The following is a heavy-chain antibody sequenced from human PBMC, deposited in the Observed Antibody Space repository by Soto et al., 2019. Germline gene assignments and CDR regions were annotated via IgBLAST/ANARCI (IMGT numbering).Heavy chain of an antibody. J-gene: IGHJ3*02. Sequence: SETLSLTCTVSGGSMSSYYWSWIRQSPGKGLEWTGYIYYSGSTNYKPSLKRRVTISVDTSKNQFSLKLTSVTAADTALYYCARGGNTEAFDIWGQGTMVTVSS. CDR2: IYYSGST. V-gene: IGHV4-59*01. CDR3: ARGGNTEAFDI. CDR1: GGSMSSYY.